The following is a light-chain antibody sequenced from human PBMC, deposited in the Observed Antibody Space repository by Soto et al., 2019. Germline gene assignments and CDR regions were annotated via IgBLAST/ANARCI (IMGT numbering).Light chain of an antibody. Sequence: DIQMTQSPSTLSASVGDRVTITCRARQNINKWLAWYQHKPGKAPKVLIYDASSLESGVPSRFSGSGSGTEFTLTISRLQPDDSAVYYCQQYSNYEWTFGQGTKVEIK. CDR2: DAS. CDR3: QQYSNYEWT. J-gene: IGKJ1*01. V-gene: IGKV1-5*01. CDR1: QNINKW.